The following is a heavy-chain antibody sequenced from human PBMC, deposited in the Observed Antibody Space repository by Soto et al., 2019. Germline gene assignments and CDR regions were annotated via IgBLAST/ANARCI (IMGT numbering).Heavy chain of an antibody. J-gene: IGHJ5*02. CDR1: GGSISSSSYY. D-gene: IGHD3-3*02. CDR2: IYYSGST. Sequence: QLQLQESGPGLVKPSETLSLTCTVSGGSISSSSYYWGWIRQPPGKGLEWIGSIYYSGSTYYNPCLKIRVTVSVDTSKNQFSLKLSSVTAADTAVYYCASPKIAFYNWFDPWGQGTLVTVSS. CDR3: ASPKIAFYNWFDP. V-gene: IGHV4-39*01.